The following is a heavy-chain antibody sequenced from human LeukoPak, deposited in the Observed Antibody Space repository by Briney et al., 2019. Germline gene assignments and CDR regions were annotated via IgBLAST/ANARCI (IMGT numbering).Heavy chain of an antibody. CDR1: GYTFTSYA. J-gene: IGHJ6*02. CDR3: ARDGGSLDYYYYGMDV. V-gene: IGHV7-4-1*02. CDR2: INTNTGNP. D-gene: IGHD3-16*01. Sequence: GASVKVSFKASGYTFTSYAMNWVRQAPGQGLEWMGWINTNTGNPTYAQGFTGRFVFSLDTSVSTAYLQISSLKAEDTAVYYCARDGGSLDYYYYGMDVWGQGTTVTVSS.